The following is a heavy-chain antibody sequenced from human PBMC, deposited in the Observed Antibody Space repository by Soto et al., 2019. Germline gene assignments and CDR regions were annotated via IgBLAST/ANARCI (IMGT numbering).Heavy chain of an antibody. V-gene: IGHV4-4*07. J-gene: IGHJ4*02. CDR1: GGSISSYY. CDR2: LYTSGST. D-gene: IGHD2-2*02. Sequence: PSETLSLTCAVCGGSISSYYCSWIRQPAGKGLEWIGRLYTSGSTNYNPSLKSRVTMSVDTSKNQFSLKLSSVTAADPAVYYCAREAPGYCSSTSCYTDDFVDTGFDYWGQGTLVTVSS. CDR3: AREAPGYCSSTSCYTDDFVDTGFDY.